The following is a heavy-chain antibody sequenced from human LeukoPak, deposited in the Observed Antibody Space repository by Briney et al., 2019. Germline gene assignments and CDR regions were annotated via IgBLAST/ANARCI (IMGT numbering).Heavy chain of an antibody. J-gene: IGHJ4*02. CDR3: ARETGSTWNAPIDY. V-gene: IGHV3-11*01. CDR2: VSDGGSTK. Sequence: PGGSLRLSCAASGFILSDYYMSWIRQAPGKGLEWISYVSDGGSTKYYADSVKGRFTISRDNDKNSLLLQMDSLRVEDTAIYYCARETGSTWNAPIDYWGQGILVTVSS. D-gene: IGHD6-13*01. CDR1: GFILSDYY.